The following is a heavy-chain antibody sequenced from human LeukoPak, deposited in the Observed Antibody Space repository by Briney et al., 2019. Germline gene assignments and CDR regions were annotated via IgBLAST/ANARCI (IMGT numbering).Heavy chain of an antibody. CDR1: GFTFSTYG. CDR2: ISHSSDAI. J-gene: IGHJ4*02. CDR3: ARASPSGYDY. Sequence: GGSLRLSCAASGFTFSTYGMNWVRQAPGKGLEWVSYISHSSDAIYYPDSVRGRFTISRDNAKNSLYLQMNSLRDEDTAVYYCARASPSGYDYWGQGTLVTVSS. V-gene: IGHV3-48*02. D-gene: IGHD5-12*01.